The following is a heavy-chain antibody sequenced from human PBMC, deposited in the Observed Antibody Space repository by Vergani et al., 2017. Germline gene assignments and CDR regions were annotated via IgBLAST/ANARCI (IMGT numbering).Heavy chain of an antibody. J-gene: IGHJ4*02. CDR3: ARGTLIRYGYNYVY. D-gene: IGHD5-24*01. CDR2: IWYDGSNK. Sequence: QVQLVESGGGVVQPGRSLRLSCAASGFTFSSYGMHWVRQAPGKGLEWVAVIWYDGSNKYYADSVKGRFTISRDNSKNTLYLQMNSLRAEDTAVDYCARGTLIRYGYNYVYWGQGTLVTVSS. CDR1: GFTFSSYG. V-gene: IGHV3-33*01.